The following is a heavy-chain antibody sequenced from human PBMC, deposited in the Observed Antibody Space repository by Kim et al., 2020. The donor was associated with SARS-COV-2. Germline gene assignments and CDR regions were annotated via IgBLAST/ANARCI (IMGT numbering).Heavy chain of an antibody. Sequence: SETLSLTCTVSGGSISSSSYYWGWIRQPPGKGLEWIGSIYYSGSTYYNPSLKSRVTISVDTSKNQFSLKLSSVTAADTAVYYCARGIGPNNYFDYWGQGTLVTVSS. D-gene: IGHD2-21*01. J-gene: IGHJ4*02. CDR1: GGSISSSSYY. CDR3: ARGIGPNNYFDY. CDR2: IYYSGST. V-gene: IGHV4-39*07.